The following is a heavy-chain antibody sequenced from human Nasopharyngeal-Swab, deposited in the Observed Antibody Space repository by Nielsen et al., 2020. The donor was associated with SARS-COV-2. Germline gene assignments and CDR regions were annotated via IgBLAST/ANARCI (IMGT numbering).Heavy chain of an antibody. CDR2: IWYDGSEK. V-gene: IGHV3-33*01. J-gene: IGHJ4*02. D-gene: IGHD6-25*01. CDR3: ARDPPFSGWTLES. Sequence: GGSLRLSCAASGFSYRDSAMHCVRQAPGTGLEWVSVIWYDGSEKYYVDSVKGRFTISRDNSKNTLYLQMNSLRAEDTTVYYCARDPPFSGWTLESWGKGTLVTVSS. CDR1: GFSYRDSA.